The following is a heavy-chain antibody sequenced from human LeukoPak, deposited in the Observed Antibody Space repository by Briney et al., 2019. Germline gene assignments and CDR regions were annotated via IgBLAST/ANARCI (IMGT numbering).Heavy chain of an antibody. CDR2: IKQDGSDK. D-gene: IGHD2-15*01. Sequence: QPGGSLRLSCAASGFTFSSYWMCWVRQAPGKGLEWLAIIKQDGSDKYYVDSVEGRFIISRDNAKNSLYLQMNSLRAEDTAVYYCLTSTRSHRFDYWGQGTLVTVSS. V-gene: IGHV3-7*01. J-gene: IGHJ4*02. CDR3: LTSTRSHRFDY. CDR1: GFTFSSYW.